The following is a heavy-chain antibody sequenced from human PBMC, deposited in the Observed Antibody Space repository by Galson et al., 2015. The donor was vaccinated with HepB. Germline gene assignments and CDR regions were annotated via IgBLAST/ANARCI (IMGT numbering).Heavy chain of an antibody. V-gene: IGHV3-21*01. CDR2: ISRSRNFI. Sequence: SLRLSCAASGFSFSSYTMNWVRQAPGKGLEWVSSISRSRNFIYYVDSVKGRLTISRDNAKNSPYLQMNSLRAEDTAVYYCARIFGELPNFDYWGQGTLVTVSS. CDR3: ARIFGELPNFDY. D-gene: IGHD3-10*01. CDR1: GFSFSSYT. J-gene: IGHJ4*02.